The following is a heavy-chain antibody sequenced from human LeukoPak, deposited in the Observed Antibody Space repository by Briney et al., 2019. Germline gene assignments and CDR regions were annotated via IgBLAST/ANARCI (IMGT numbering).Heavy chain of an antibody. J-gene: IGHJ3*02. D-gene: IGHD1-26*01. CDR3: ARVDSGSYNDAFDI. CDR2: IYYSGST. V-gene: IGHV4-61*01. Sequence: SETLSLTCTVSGGSVSSGSYYWSWIRQPPGKGLEWIGYIYYSGSTNYNPSLKSRVTISVDTSKNQFSLKLSSVTAADTAVYYCARVDSGSYNDAFDIWGQGTMVTVSS. CDR1: GGSVSSGSYY.